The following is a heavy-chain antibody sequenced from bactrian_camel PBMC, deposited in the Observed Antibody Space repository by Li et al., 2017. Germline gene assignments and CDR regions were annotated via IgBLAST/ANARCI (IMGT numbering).Heavy chain of an antibody. V-gene: IGHV3S6*01. CDR1: DHTSSGYC. CDR3: VPFPSIVTTD. CDR2: IDTDGST. J-gene: IGHJ4*01. D-gene: IGHD2*01. Sequence: HVQLVESGGGLVQPGGSLRLSCAASDHTSSGYCMTWFRQAPGKEREGVACIDTDGSTFYADSVKGRFTISRDNAKNTLYLQMNSLKPEDTALYYCVPFPSIVTTDWGRGTQVTVS.